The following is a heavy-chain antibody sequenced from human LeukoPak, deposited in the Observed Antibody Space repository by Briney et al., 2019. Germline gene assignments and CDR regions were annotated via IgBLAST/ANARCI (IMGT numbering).Heavy chain of an antibody. V-gene: IGHV4-39*01. J-gene: IGHJ6*03. Sequence: SETLSLTCTVSGGSISSSSYYWGWVRQPPGRGVEWVGSIYYSGTTYYNPSLKSLVTISVDTSKNQFSLKLSSVTAADTAVYYRARHLYYGSGSYYYYYMDVWGKGTTVTVSS. CDR2: IYYSGTT. CDR3: ARHLYYGSGSYYYYYMDV. CDR1: GGSISSSSYY. D-gene: IGHD3-10*01.